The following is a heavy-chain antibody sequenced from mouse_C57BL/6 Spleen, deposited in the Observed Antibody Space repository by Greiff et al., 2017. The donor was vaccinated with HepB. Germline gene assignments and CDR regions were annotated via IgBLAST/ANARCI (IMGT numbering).Heavy chain of an antibody. J-gene: IGHJ1*03. D-gene: IGHD2-3*01. CDR3: GRDRWLPRYWDFDV. CDR1: GYSITSGYY. CDR2: ISYDGSN. Sequence: DVKLQESGPGLVKPSQSLSLTCSVTGYSITSGYYWNWIRQFPGNKLEWMGYISYDGSNNYNPSLKNRISITRDTSKNQFFLKLNSVTTEDTPTYYCGRDRWLPRYWDFDVWGTGTTVTVSS. V-gene: IGHV3-6*01.